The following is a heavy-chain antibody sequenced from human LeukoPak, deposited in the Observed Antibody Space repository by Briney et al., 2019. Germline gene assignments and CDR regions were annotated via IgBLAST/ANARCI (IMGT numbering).Heavy chain of an antibody. CDR1: GGSISSYY. V-gene: IGHV4-4*07. D-gene: IGHD3-22*01. J-gene: IGHJ3*02. Sequence: SETLSLTCTVSGGSISSYYWSWIRQPAGKGLEWIGRIYTSGSTNYNPSLKSRVTMSVDTSKNQFSLKLSSVTAADTAVYYCARGRPRITMIVVASRRGDAFDIWGQGTMVTVSS. CDR3: ARGRPRITMIVVASRRGDAFDI. CDR2: IYTSGST.